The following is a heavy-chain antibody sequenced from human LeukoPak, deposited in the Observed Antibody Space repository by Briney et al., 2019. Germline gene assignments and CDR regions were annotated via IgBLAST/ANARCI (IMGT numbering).Heavy chain of an antibody. CDR3: ARVVGRYCSSTSCYIDY. V-gene: IGHV4-59*01. CDR2: IYDSGST. J-gene: IGHJ4*02. D-gene: IGHD2-2*02. CDR1: GGSFTTYY. Sequence: KSSETLSLTCTVSGGSFTTYYWSWLRQPPGKGLEWIGYIYDSGSTNYNPSLKSRVTISEDTSKRQFSLKLRSVTAADTAVYYCARVVGRYCSSTSCYIDYWGQGTLVTVSS.